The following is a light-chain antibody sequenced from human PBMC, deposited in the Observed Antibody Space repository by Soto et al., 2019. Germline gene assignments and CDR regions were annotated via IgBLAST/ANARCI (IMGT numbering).Light chain of an antibody. Sequence: QSALTQPRSVSGSPGQSVTISCTGTSSDVGGYNYVSWYQQHPGKAPKLMLYDVSKRPSGVPDRFSGSKSGNTASLTISGLQAEDEDEYYCCSYAGSDTLYVFGTGTKVTVL. V-gene: IGLV2-11*01. J-gene: IGLJ1*01. CDR1: SSDVGGYNY. CDR2: DVS. CDR3: CSYAGSDTLYV.